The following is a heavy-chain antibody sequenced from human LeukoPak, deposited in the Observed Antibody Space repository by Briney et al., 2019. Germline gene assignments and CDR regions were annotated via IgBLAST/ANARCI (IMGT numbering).Heavy chain of an antibody. J-gene: IGHJ4*02. CDR2: IIPIFGTA. CDR3: ASLSGYYYVDY. D-gene: IGHD3-22*01. Sequence: SVKVSCKATGGTFSSYAIRWVRQAPGQGLEWMGGIIPIFGTANYAQKFQGRVTITEDESTSTAYMELSSLRSEDTAVYYCASLSGYYYVDYWGQGTLVTVSS. V-gene: IGHV1-69*13. CDR1: GGTFSSYA.